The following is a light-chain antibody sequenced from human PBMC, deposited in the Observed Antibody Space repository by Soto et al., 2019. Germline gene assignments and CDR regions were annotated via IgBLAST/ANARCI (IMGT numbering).Light chain of an antibody. V-gene: IGLV1-40*01. CDR1: TSNIGATYN. J-gene: IGLJ3*02. Sequence: QSVLTQPPSVSGAPGQRVTISCTGSTSNIGATYNVHWYQHVPGTAPRLLIFNNNNRPSGVPDRFSGSKSGTSASLAITGLQAEDEADYYCQSEDSTVSCWVVFGCGTKLTVL. CDR3: QSEDSTVSCWVV. CDR2: NNN.